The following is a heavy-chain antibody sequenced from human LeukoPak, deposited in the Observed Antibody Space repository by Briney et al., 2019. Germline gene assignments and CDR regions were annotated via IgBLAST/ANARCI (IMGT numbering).Heavy chain of an antibody. V-gene: IGHV1-69*13. J-gene: IGHJ6*03. D-gene: IGHD2-2*01. CDR2: IIPIFGTA. CDR3: ARVRVVPAAMSPSGDYYYYYMDV. Sequence: SVKVSCKASGGTFSSYAISWVRQAPGQGLEWLGGIIPIFGTANYAQKFQGRVTITADESTSTAYMELSSLRSEDTAVYYCARVRVVPAAMSPSGDYYYYYMDVWGKGTTVTVSS. CDR1: GGTFSSYA.